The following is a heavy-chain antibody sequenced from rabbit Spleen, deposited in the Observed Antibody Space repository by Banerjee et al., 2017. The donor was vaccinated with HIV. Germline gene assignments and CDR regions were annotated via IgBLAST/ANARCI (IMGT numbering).Heavy chain of an antibody. CDR1: GFSFSSSYY. CDR2: IYAGNSGST. CDR3: ARGLYVGRNYPDYFGL. Sequence: QQQLVESGGGLVQPEGSLTLTCKASGFSFSSSYYMCWVRQAPGKGLEWIACIYAGNSGSTYYASWAKGRFTISKTSSTTVTLQMTSLTVADTATYFCARGLYVGRNYPDYFGLWGPGTLVTVS. V-gene: IGHV1S45*01. J-gene: IGHJ4*01. D-gene: IGHD2-1*01.